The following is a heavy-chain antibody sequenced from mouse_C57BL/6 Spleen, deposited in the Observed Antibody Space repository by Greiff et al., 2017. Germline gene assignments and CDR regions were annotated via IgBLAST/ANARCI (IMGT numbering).Heavy chain of an antibody. D-gene: IGHD5-5*01. J-gene: IGHJ3*01. CDR3: ARDGLPGDETFAY. Sequence: QVQLKQPGAELVKPGASVKLSCKASGYTFTSYWMHWVKQRPGQGLEWIGMIHPNSGSTNYNEKFKSKATLTVDKSSSTAYMQLSSLTSEDSAVYYCARDGLPGDETFAYWGQGTLVTVSA. V-gene: IGHV1-64*01. CDR1: GYTFTSYW. CDR2: IHPNSGST.